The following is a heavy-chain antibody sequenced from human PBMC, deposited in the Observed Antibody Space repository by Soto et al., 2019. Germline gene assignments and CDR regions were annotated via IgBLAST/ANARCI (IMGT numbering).Heavy chain of an antibody. CDR1: GFDFSTFG. CDR3: AREGSVSSSDYYAYYYGMDV. CDR2: ISSSGGII. V-gene: IGHV3-48*04. J-gene: IGHJ6*02. Sequence: GGSLRLSCAASGFDFSTFGINWVRRAPGKGPEWISHISSSGGIIYYADSVKGRFTISRDNAKNSLYLQMNSLRGEDTAVYYCAREGSVSSSDYYAYYYGMDVWGQGTTVTVSS. D-gene: IGHD3-10*01.